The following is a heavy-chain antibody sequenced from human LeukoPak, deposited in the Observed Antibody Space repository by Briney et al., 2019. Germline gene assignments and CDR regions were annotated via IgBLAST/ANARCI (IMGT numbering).Heavy chain of an antibody. Sequence: ASVKVSCKASGGTFSSYAISWVRQAPGQGLEWMGRIIPILCIANYAQKFQGRVTITADKSTSTAYMELSSLRSEDTAVYYCVLSVAGSLYYFDYWGQGTLVTVSS. V-gene: IGHV1-69*04. D-gene: IGHD6-19*01. J-gene: IGHJ4*02. CDR1: GGTFSSYA. CDR2: IIPILCIA. CDR3: VLSVAGSLYYFDY.